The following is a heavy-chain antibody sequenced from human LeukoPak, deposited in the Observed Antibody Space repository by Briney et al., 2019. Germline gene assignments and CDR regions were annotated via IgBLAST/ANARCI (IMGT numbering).Heavy chain of an antibody. Sequence: SETLSLTCAVYGGSFSDYYWSWIRQPPGKGLEWIGEINHSGSTNYNPSLKSRVTISVDTSKNQFSLKLSSVTAADTAVYYCARGPTRINLIWGQGTMVTVSS. V-gene: IGHV4-34*01. J-gene: IGHJ3*02. CDR2: INHSGST. CDR3: ARGPTRINLI. D-gene: IGHD3-10*01. CDR1: GGSFSDYY.